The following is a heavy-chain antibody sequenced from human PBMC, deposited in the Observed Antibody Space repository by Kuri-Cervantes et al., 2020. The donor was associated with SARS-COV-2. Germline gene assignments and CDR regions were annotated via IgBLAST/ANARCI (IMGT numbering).Heavy chain of an antibody. CDR2: ISAYNGNT. Sequence: ASVKVSCKASGYTFTSYGISWVRQAPGQGLEWMGWISAYNGNTNCAQKLQGRVTMTTDTSTSTAYMELRSLRSDDTAVYYCARGRDYDFWSGYPPVLYAFDIWGQGTMVTVSS. V-gene: IGHV1-18*01. CDR1: GYTFTSYG. J-gene: IGHJ3*02. D-gene: IGHD3-3*01. CDR3: ARGRDYDFWSGYPPVLYAFDI.